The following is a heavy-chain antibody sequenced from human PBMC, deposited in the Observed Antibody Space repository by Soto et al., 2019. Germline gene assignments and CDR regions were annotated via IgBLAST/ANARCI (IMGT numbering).Heavy chain of an antibody. J-gene: IGHJ6*02. CDR1: GGTFSSYA. V-gene: IGHV1-69*01. CDR3: ARDRIAGSTYYYGMDV. CDR2: ISPIFGTE. D-gene: IGHD6-13*01. Sequence: QVQLVQSGAEVKKPGSSVRVSCKASGGTFSSYAISWVRQAPGQGLEGMGGISPIFGTENYAQKCQGRVTITADEATSTAYMELRSLRSEDTAVYYCARDRIAGSTYYYGMDVWGQGTTVTVSS.